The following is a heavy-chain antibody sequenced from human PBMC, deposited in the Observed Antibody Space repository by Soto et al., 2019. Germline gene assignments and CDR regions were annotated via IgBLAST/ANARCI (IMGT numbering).Heavy chain of an antibody. CDR1: GDSVSSNSAA. D-gene: IGHD6-19*01. CDR2: TYYRSKWYN. Sequence: PSQTLSLTCAISGDSVSSNSAALNWIRQSPSRGLEWLGRTYYRSKWYNDYAVSVKSRITINPDTSKNQFSLQLNSVTPEDTAVYYCAFSTGRLVRNYYYGMDVWGQGTTVTVSS. V-gene: IGHV6-1*01. J-gene: IGHJ6*02. CDR3: AFSTGRLVRNYYYGMDV.